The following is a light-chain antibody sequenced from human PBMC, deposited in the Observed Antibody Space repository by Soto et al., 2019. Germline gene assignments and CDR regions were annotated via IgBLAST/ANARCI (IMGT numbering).Light chain of an antibody. J-gene: IGKJ2*01. CDR2: GAS. CDR3: QQYNNWPPGT. Sequence: EIVMTQSPATLSVSPGERATLSCRASQSVSSNLAWYQQKPGQAPRLLIYGASTRATGIPARFSGSGSGTEFTLTIRSLQSEDFAVYYCQQYNNWPPGTFGKGNTLEIK. CDR1: QSVSSN. V-gene: IGKV3-15*01.